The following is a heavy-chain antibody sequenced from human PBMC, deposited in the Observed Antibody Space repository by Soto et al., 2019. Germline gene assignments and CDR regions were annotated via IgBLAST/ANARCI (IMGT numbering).Heavy chain of an antibody. CDR3: ARSTRFFDWLLYGLYFDY. J-gene: IGHJ4*02. CDR1: GYSFSTYW. CDR2: IYPGDSDT. D-gene: IGHD3-9*01. V-gene: IGHV5-51*01. Sequence: GESLKISCKGSGYSFSTYWIGWVRQMPGKGLEWMGIIYPGDSDTRYSPSFQGHVTISVDESTSTAYLHWSSLKASDTAMYYCARSTRFFDWLLYGLYFDYWGQGTLGTSPQ.